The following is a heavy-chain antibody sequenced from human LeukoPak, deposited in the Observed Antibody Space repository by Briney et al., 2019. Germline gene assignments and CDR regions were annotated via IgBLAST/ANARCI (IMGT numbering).Heavy chain of an antibody. V-gene: IGHV1-46*01. CDR1: GYTLTSYY. D-gene: IGHD1-26*01. J-gene: IGHJ3*02. CDR2: INPSGGST. CDR3: ARGLVGATTMTAFDI. Sequence: ASVKVSCKASGYTLTSYYMHWVRQAPGQGLEWMGIINPSGGSTSYAQKLQGRVTMTRDTSTSTVCMELSSLRSEDTAVYYCARGLVGATTMTAFDIWGQGTMVTVSS.